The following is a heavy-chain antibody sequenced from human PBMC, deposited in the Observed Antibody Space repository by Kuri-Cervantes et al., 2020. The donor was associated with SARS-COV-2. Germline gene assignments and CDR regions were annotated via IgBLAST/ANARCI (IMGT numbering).Heavy chain of an antibody. Sequence: GGSLRLSCAASGFAFGDYAMGWVRQAPGKGLEWVAGINWNSGSKGYVDSVKGRFTISRDNAKNTLYLQMNDLRPEDTALYFCAKSRDYDCSSDCWSGYYFYYMDVWGKGTTVTVSS. CDR2: INWNSGSK. V-gene: IGHV3-20*04. D-gene: IGHD2-21*02. CDR3: AKSRDYDCSSDCWSGYYFYYMDV. CDR1: GFAFGDYA. J-gene: IGHJ6*03.